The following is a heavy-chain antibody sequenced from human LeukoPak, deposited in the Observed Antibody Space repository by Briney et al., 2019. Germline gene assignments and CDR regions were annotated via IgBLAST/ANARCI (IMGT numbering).Heavy chain of an antibody. CDR3: ARPITKYTAVVWDY. CDR2: INPNSGGT. V-gene: IGHV1-2*02. D-gene: IGHD5-18*01. Sequence: GASVKVSCKASRNTFTSYYMHWVRQAPGQGLEWMGLINPNSGGTNYAQKFQGRVLMTRDTSIGTAYMELSSLRSDDTAIYYCARPITKYTAVVWDYWGQGTLVTVSS. CDR1: RNTFTSYY. J-gene: IGHJ4*02.